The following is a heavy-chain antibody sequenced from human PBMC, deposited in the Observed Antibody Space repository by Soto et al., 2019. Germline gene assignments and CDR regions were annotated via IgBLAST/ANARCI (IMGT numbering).Heavy chain of an antibody. CDR3: ARLAVTTGYYYYMDV. V-gene: IGHV4-59*08. J-gene: IGHJ6*03. Sequence: SETLSLTCTVSGGSISSYYWSWIRQPPGKGLEWIGYIYYSGSTNYNPSLKSRVTISVDTSKNQFSLKLSSVTAADTAVYYCARLAVTTGYYYYMDVWGKGTTVTVSS. CDR2: IYYSGST. D-gene: IGHD4-17*01. CDR1: GGSISSYY.